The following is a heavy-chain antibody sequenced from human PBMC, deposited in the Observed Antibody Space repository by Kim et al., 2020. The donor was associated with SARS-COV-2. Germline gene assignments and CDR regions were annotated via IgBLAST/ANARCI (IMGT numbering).Heavy chain of an antibody. V-gene: IGHV1-2*02. CDR3: ARSWDV. J-gene: IGHJ6*02. Sequence: PNSGGTNYAQKFQGRVTMTRDTSISTAYMELSRLRSDDTAVYYCARSWDVWGQGTTVTVSS. CDR2: PNSGGT.